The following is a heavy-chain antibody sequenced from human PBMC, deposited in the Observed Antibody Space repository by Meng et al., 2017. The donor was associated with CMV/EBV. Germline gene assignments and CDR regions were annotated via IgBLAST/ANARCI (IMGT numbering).Heavy chain of an antibody. CDR1: YS. CDR3: ARTRTYCASTSCYTGGYYFDY. D-gene: IGHD2-2*02. J-gene: IGHJ4*02. Sequence: YSIHWVSKAPGQRLEWMGWNNAGNGDTKSSQKFQGRLTITRDSSASTVYMEMSSVRFEDTAVYYCARTRTYCASTSCYTGGYYFDYWGQGTLVTVSS. V-gene: IGHV1-3*01. CDR2: NNAGNGDT.